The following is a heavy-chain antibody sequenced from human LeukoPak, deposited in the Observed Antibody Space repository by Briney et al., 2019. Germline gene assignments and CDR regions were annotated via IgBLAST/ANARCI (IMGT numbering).Heavy chain of an antibody. CDR3: ARSRSLGDAFDI. CDR2: INPNSGGT. V-gene: IGHV1-2*02. J-gene: IGHJ3*02. Sequence: ASVKVSCKASGYTFTGYYMHWVRQAPGQGLEWMGWINPNSGGTNYAQKFQGRVTMTRDTSISIAYMELSRLRSDDTAVYYCARSRSLGDAFDIWGQGTMVTVSS. CDR1: GYTFTGYY.